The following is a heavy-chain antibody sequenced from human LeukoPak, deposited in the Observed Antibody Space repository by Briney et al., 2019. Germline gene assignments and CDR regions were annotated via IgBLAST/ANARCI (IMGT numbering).Heavy chain of an antibody. D-gene: IGHD3-10*01. J-gene: IGHJ4*02. CDR1: GFTFSSYG. CDR2: KRFEGNIT. Sequence: GGSLRLSCAASGFTFSSYGIHWVRQTPGKGLEWVAFKRFEGNITYFAHSVRGRFTISRDNSKTTAYLQMDSLRLDDSAVYYCAKEGRRGFGELIYIAYWGQGTLVTVSS. CDR3: AKEGRRGFGELIYIAY. V-gene: IGHV3-30*02.